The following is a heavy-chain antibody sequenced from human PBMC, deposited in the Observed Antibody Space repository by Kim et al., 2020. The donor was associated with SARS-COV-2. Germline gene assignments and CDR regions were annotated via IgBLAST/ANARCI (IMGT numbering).Heavy chain of an antibody. V-gene: IGHV3-74*01. Sequence: GGSLRLSCAASGFTFSSYWMHWVRQAPGKGLVWVSRINSDGSSTSYADSVKGRFTISRDNAKNTLYLQMNSLRAEDTAVYYCARDEGPYYDFWSGYYTSYYYYGMDVCGQGTTVTVSS. CDR2: INSDGSST. D-gene: IGHD3-3*01. CDR1: GFTFSSYW. J-gene: IGHJ6*02. CDR3: ARDEGPYYDFWSGYYTSYYYYGMDV.